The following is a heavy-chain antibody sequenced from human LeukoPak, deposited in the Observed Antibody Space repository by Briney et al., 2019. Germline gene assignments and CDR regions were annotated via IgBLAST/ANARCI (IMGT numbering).Heavy chain of an antibody. J-gene: IGHJ4*02. CDR2: IWYDGSNK. Sequence: PGRSLRLSCAASGFTFSSYGMHWVRQAPGKGLEWVAVIWYDGSNKYYADSVKGRFTISRDNSKNTLYLQMNSLRAEDTAVYYCARDKAAVAGSYFDYWGQGALVTVSS. CDR1: GFTFSSYG. D-gene: IGHD6-19*01. CDR3: ARDKAAVAGSYFDY. V-gene: IGHV3-33*01.